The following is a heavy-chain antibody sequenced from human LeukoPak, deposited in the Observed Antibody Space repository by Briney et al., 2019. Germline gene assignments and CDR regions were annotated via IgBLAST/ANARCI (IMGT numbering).Heavy chain of an antibody. V-gene: IGHV1-8*01. CDR1: GYTFTSYD. CDR3: ARELTSITGTTEDYYYYGMDV. CDR2: MNPNSGNT. D-gene: IGHD1-7*01. J-gene: IGHJ6*02. Sequence: ASVKVSCKASGYTFTSYDINWVRQATGQGLEWMGWMNPNSGNTGYAQKFQGRVTMTRNTSISTAYMELSSLRSEDTAVYYCARELTSITGTTEDYYYYGMDVWGQGTTSPSP.